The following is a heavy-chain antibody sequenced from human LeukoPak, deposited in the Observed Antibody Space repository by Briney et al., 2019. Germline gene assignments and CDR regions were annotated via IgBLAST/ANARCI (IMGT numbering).Heavy chain of an antibody. Sequence: GGSLRLSCAASGFTFSSYSMNWVRQAPGKGLEWVSYISSSSSTIHYADSVKGRFTISRDNAKNSLYLQMNSLRAEDTAVYYCAAYGNVGSGSYPYYYYYYMDVWGKGTTVTVSS. CDR1: GFTFSSYS. J-gene: IGHJ6*03. CDR3: AAYGNVGSGSYPYYYYYYMDV. CDR2: ISSSSSTI. D-gene: IGHD3-10*01. V-gene: IGHV3-48*01.